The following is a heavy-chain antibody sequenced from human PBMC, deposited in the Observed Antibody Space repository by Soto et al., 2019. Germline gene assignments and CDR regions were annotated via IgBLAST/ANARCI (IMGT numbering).Heavy chain of an antibody. Sequence: VSVKVSCKASGYTLTGYYMHWVRQAPGQGLERMGWINPNSGGTNYAQKFQGRVTMTRDTSISTAYMELSRLRSDDTAVYYCARRRGRNDFWSGYYENDAFDIWGQGTMVTVSS. J-gene: IGHJ3*02. CDR3: ARRRGRNDFWSGYYENDAFDI. D-gene: IGHD3-3*01. CDR2: INPNSGGT. CDR1: GYTLTGYY. V-gene: IGHV1-2*02.